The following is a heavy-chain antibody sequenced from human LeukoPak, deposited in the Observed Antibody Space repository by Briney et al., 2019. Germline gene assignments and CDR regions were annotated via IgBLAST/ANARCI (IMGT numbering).Heavy chain of an antibody. J-gene: IGHJ6*04. D-gene: IGHD1-14*01. CDR3: ARNLQMDV. CDR2: ISGSGDTT. Sequence: GGSLRLSCAASGFAFSTYGMTWVRQAPGKGPEWVSGISGSGDTTKYADSVKGRFTISRDNAKNTVYFQMNSLRVEDTAVYYCARNLQMDVWGKGTTVTVFS. V-gene: IGHV3-23*01. CDR1: GFAFSTYG.